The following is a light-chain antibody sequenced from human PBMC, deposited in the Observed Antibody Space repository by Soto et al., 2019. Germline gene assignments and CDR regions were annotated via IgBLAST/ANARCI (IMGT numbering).Light chain of an antibody. CDR2: DIS. J-gene: IGKJ5*01. V-gene: IGKV3-20*01. CDR3: QQYGTSSRT. Sequence: ESVLTRSPGTLSLSPGYRATRSFRSSQSITNPYIAWYQQKPGQAPRLLIYDISSRATGIPDRFSGSVSGTDFTLTITRLEPEDFAVYYCQQYGTSSRTFGQGTRLEIK. CDR1: QSITNPY.